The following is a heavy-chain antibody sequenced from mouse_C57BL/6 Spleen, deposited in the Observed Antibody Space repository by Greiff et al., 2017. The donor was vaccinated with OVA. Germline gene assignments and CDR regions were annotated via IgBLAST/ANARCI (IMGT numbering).Heavy chain of an antibody. CDR2: IWTGGGT. CDR1: GFSLTSYA. Sequence: VKVVESGPGLVAPSQSLSIPCTAPGFSLTSYAISWVRQPPGKGLEWLGVIWTGGGTNYNSALKSRLSISKDNSKSQVFLKMNSLQTDDTARYYCARANWESYWYFDVWGTGTTVTVSS. J-gene: IGHJ1*03. CDR3: ARANWESYWYFDV. D-gene: IGHD4-1*01. V-gene: IGHV2-9-1*01.